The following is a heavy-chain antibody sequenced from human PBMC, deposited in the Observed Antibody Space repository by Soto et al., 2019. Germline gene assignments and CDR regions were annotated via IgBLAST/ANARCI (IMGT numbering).Heavy chain of an antibody. CDR1: GYTFTSYG. J-gene: IGHJ5*02. Sequence: APVKVSCKASGYTFTSYGISWVRQAPGQGLEWMGWISAYNGNTNYAQTLQGRVTMTTDTSTSTAYMELSSLRSDDTSVYYCARDRDGSGSYLFARLDNWFDPWGQGTLVTVSS. CDR2: ISAYNGNT. D-gene: IGHD3-10*01. CDR3: ARDRDGSGSYLFARLDNWFDP. V-gene: IGHV1-18*04.